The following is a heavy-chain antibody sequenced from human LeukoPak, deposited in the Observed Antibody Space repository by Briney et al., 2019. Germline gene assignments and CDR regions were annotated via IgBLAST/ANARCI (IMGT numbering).Heavy chain of an antibody. CDR3: ARATRYCSSTSCPTRGMDV. CDR2: INHSGST. J-gene: IGHJ6*02. CDR1: GGSFSGYY. D-gene: IGHD2-2*01. V-gene: IGHV4-34*01. Sequence: SETLSLTCAVYGGSFSGYYWSWIRQPPGKGLEWIGEINHSGSTNYNPSLKSRVTISVDTSKNQFSLKLSSVTAADTAVHYCARATRYCSSTSCPTRGMDVWGQGTTVTVSS.